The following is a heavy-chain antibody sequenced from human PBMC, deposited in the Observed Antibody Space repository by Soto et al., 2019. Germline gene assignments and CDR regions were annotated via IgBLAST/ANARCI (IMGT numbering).Heavy chain of an antibody. CDR1: GFTFSSYG. J-gene: IGHJ6*02. Sequence: PGGSLRLSCAASGFTFSSYGMHWVRQAPGKGLEWVAIIWNDGSNKYYGDSVKGRFTISRDNSKSTLYLQMNSLRAEDTAVYYCARDIKLRYYYYGMDVWGQGTTVTVSS. CDR3: ARDIKLRYYYYGMDV. V-gene: IGHV3-33*01. CDR2: IWNDGSNK.